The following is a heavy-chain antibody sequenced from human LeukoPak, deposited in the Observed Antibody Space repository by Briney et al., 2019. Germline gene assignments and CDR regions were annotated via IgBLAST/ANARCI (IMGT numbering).Heavy chain of an antibody. J-gene: IGHJ6*02. Sequence: PSETLSLTCTVSGGSISSYYWSWIRQTPGKGLEWIGYIYYSGSTNYNPSLKSRVTISVDTSNNQFSLNLSSVTAADTAVYYCAGVSSGYYYGMDVWGQGTTVTVSS. CDR3: AGVSSGYYYGMDV. V-gene: IGHV4-59*08. CDR1: GGSISSYY. CDR2: IYYSGST. D-gene: IGHD3-22*01.